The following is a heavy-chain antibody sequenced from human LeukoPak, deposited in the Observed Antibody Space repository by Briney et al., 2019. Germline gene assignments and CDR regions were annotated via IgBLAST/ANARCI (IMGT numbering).Heavy chain of an antibody. D-gene: IGHD1-26*01. CDR2: IWYDGSSK. Sequence: GGSLRLSCAASGFTFSSYGMHWVRQAPGKGLEWVAVIWYDGSSKYYADSVKGRFTISRDNSKNTLYLQMNSLRAEDTAVYYCAKPQLLGATRGRGAFDIWGQGTMVTVSS. CDR3: AKPQLLGATRGRGAFDI. CDR1: GFTFSSYG. J-gene: IGHJ3*02. V-gene: IGHV3-33*06.